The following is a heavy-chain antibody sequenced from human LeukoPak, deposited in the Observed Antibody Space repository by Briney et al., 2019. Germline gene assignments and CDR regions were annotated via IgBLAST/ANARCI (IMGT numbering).Heavy chain of an antibody. CDR2: MVGGSGDT. J-gene: IGHJ3*02. CDR1: GFTFTTSA. Sequence: TSVKVSCKASGFTFTTSAVQWVRQARGQRLEWIGWMVGGSGDTNYAQKFQEIVTITRDMSTSTAYMELSSLRSDDTAVYYCAADGDCSSTSCHPYVFDIRGQGTMVTVSS. CDR3: AADGDCSSTSCHPYVFDI. D-gene: IGHD2-2*03. V-gene: IGHV1-58*01.